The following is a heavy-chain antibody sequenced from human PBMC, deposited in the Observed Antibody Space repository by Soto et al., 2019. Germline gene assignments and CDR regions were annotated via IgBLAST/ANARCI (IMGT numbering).Heavy chain of an antibody. V-gene: IGHV2-5*02. CDR1: GFSLSTSGVG. Sequence: QITLKESGPTLVKPTQTLTLTCTFSGFSLSTSGVGVGWIRQPPGKALEWLALIYWDDDKRYSPSLKSRHTITKDTSKNQVVLTMTNIDPVDTATYYCAHRGFGYSYGTYDLWGRGTLVTVSS. CDR2: IYWDDDK. J-gene: IGHJ2*01. CDR3: AHRGFGYSYGTYDL. D-gene: IGHD5-18*01.